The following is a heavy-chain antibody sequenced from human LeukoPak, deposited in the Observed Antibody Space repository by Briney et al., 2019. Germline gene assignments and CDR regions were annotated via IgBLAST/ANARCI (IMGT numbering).Heavy chain of an antibody. CDR1: GGSISSYY. D-gene: IGHD4-11*01. Sequence: PSETLSLTCTVSGGSISSYYWSWIQQPPGKGLEWIGYIYYSGSTNYNPSLKSRVTISVDTSKNQFSLKLSSVTAADTAVYYCARVARYSIFDYWGQGTLVTVSS. V-gene: IGHV4-59*01. CDR2: IYYSGST. CDR3: ARVARYSIFDY. J-gene: IGHJ4*02.